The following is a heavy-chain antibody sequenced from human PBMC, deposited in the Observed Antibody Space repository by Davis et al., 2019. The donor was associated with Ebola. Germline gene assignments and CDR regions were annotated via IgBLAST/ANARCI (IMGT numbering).Heavy chain of an antibody. CDR3: ARMGSSGSYDAYDM. Sequence: LRLSCTVSDYSISTSNWWGWIRQPPGKGLEWIGYIYYGGTVFYNPSLKSRVTMSVDTSRNQFSLRLTTVTAADTAVYYCARMGSSGSYDAYDMWGQGTLVTVSS. V-gene: IGHV4-28*02. D-gene: IGHD1-26*01. CDR2: IYYGGTV. CDR1: DYSISTSNW. J-gene: IGHJ3*02.